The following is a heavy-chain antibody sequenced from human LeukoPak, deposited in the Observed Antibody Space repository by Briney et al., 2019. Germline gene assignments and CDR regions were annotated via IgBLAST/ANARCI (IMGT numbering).Heavy chain of an antibody. Sequence: SETLSHTCTVSGGSIKNYFWAWIRQSAGKGLEWIGRIYNTGGTDFNPSLKSRVTLSVDTSKNHFSLTLASVTAADTAVYYCAREMRTYIGSGYYYDSWGQGTLVTVSS. CDR1: GGSIKNYF. CDR3: AREMRTYIGSGYYYDS. CDR2: IYNTGGT. J-gene: IGHJ4*02. D-gene: IGHD3-3*01. V-gene: IGHV4-4*07.